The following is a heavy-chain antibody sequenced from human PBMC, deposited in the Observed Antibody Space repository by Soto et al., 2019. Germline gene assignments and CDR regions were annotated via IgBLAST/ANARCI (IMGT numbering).Heavy chain of an antibody. CDR3: AKEYCDGSGCYLPDY. CDR1: GYTFTTFG. CDR2: IDPKNGNT. D-gene: IGHD3-10*01. Sequence: GASVKVSCKASGYTFTTFGISWVRQAPGQGLEWMGWIDPKNGNTKDAQKFKGRVTLTTATSTRTAYMDLRSLRSDDTAVFSWAKEYCDGSGCYLPDYWGRGALVPAPQ. J-gene: IGHJ4*02. V-gene: IGHV1-18*01.